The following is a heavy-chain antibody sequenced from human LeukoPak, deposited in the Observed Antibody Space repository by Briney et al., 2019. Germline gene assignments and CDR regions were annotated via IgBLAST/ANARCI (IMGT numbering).Heavy chain of an antibody. V-gene: IGHV4-61*02. CDR1: GGSIGSGSYF. CDR2: IYTSGIT. D-gene: IGHD7-27*01. Sequence: PSETLSLTCTVSGGSIGSGSYFWSWMRQPAGKGLEWIGRIYTSGITNYNPSLKSRVTISVDTSKNQFSLKLSSVTAADTAVYYCARDKWGSALFDYWGQGTLVTVSS. CDR3: ARDKWGSALFDY. J-gene: IGHJ4*02.